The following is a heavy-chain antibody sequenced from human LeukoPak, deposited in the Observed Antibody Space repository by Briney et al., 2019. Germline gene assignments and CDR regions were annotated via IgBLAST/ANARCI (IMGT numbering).Heavy chain of an antibody. Sequence: GGSLRLSCATSGFTFNRHALHWVRQAPGKRLEYVSSINSNGGTTYYANSVKGRFTISRDNSKNTLYLQMGSLRADDMGVYYCARSQWLAQEGFDYWGQGTLVTVSS. CDR2: INSNGGTT. J-gene: IGHJ4*02. V-gene: IGHV3-64*01. CDR3: ARSQWLAQEGFDY. CDR1: GFTFNRHA. D-gene: IGHD6-19*01.